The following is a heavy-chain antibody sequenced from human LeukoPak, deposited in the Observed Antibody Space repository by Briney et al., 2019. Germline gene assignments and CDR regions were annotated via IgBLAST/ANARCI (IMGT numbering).Heavy chain of an antibody. Sequence: SETLSLTCAVYGGSFSGYYWSWIRQPPGKGLEWIGEINHSGSTNYNPSLKSRVTISVDTSKNQFSLKLSSVTAADTAVYYCARDRKGDGYKNWGQGTLVTVSS. CDR1: GGSFSGYY. V-gene: IGHV4-34*01. CDR2: INHSGST. CDR3: ARDRKGDGYKN. D-gene: IGHD5-24*01. J-gene: IGHJ4*02.